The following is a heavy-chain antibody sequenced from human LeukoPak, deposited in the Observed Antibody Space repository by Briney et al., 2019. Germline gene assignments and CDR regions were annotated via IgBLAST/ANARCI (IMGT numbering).Heavy chain of an antibody. V-gene: IGHV3-30*02. CDR2: IRYDGSNK. CDR3: AKDKAPAAMVSYYFDY. J-gene: IGHJ4*02. CDR1: GFTFSSYW. D-gene: IGHD5-18*01. Sequence: GGSLRLSCAASGFTFSSYWMSWVRQAPGKGLEWVAFIRYDGSNKYYADSVKGRFTISRDNSKNTLYLQMNSLRAEDTAVYYCAKDKAPAAMVSYYFDYWGQGTLVTVSS.